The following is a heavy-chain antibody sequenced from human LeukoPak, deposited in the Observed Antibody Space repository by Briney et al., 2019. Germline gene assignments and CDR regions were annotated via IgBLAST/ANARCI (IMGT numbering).Heavy chain of an antibody. CDR2: IIADGSYT. V-gene: IGHV3-74*01. Sequence: PGGSLRLSCAASGFTFSSYWMHWVRQAPGKGLVWVSRIIADGSYTNYADSVKGRFTIARDNAKNTVYLHMNSLSAEDTAVYYCTRQLVNEDFDYWGQGILVSVSS. D-gene: IGHD6-13*01. J-gene: IGHJ4*02. CDR3: TRQLVNEDFDY. CDR1: GFTFSSYW.